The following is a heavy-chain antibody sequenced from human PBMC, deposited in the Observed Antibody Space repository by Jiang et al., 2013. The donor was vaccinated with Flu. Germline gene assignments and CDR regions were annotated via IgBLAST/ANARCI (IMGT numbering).Heavy chain of an antibody. CDR2: INHSGST. CDR1: GGSFSGYY. CDR3: ARTLSGDYPLDAFDI. J-gene: IGHJ3*02. D-gene: IGHD4-17*01. Sequence: LLKPSETLSLTCAVYGGSFSGYYWSWIRQPPGKGLEWIGEINHSGSTNYNPSLKSRVTISVDTSKNQFSLKLSSVTAADTAVYYCARTLSGDYPLDAFDIWGQGTMVTVSS. V-gene: IGHV4-34*01.